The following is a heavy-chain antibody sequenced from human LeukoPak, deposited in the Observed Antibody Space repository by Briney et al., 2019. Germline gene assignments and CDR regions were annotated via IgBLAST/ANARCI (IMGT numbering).Heavy chain of an antibody. J-gene: IGHJ6*02. V-gene: IGHV4-39*07. CDR1: GGSISSSSYY. CDR2: IYYSGST. CDR3: ARGYGSYGYYYYGMDV. Sequence: SETLSLTCTVSGGSISSSSYYWGWIRQPPGKGLEWIGSIYYSGSTYYNPSLKSRVTISVDTSKNQFSLKLSSVTAADTAVYYCARGYGSYGYYYYGMDVWGQGTTVTVSS. D-gene: IGHD1-26*01.